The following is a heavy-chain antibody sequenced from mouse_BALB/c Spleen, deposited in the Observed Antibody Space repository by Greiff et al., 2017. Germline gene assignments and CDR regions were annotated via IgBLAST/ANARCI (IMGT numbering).Heavy chain of an antibody. V-gene: IGHV1-4*01. J-gene: IGHJ3*01. CDR2: INPSSGYT. CDR3: SRGGYDAGFAY. Sequence: VQLQQSGAELARPGASVKMSCKASGYTFTSYTMHWVKQRPGQGLEWIGYINPSSGYTNYNQKFKDKATLTADKSSSTAYMQLSSLTSEDSAVYYCSRGGYDAGFAYWGQGTLVTVSA. D-gene: IGHD2-2*01. CDR1: GYTFTSYT.